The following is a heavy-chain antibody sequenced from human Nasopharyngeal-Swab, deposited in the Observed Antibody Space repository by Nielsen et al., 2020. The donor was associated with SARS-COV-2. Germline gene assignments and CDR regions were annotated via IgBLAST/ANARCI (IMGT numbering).Heavy chain of an antibody. Sequence: GESLKISCAASGFSFSTYAMSWVRQAPGKGLEWVSAISGSGGDTYYADSGKGRGTISRDNSKNTLYLRMNRLRAEDTAVSYCAKDGSSSPTYWGQGTLVTVSS. CDR3: AKDGSSSPTY. CDR2: ISGSGGDT. CDR1: GFSFSTYA. V-gene: IGHV3-23*01. D-gene: IGHD6-13*01. J-gene: IGHJ4*02.